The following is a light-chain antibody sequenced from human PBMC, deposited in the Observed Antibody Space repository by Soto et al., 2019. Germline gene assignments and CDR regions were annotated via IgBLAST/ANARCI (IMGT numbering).Light chain of an antibody. J-gene: IGKJ1*01. CDR2: EVS. CDR1: QPILHSDGNTY. Sequence: DLVLTQTPLSLSVTPGQPASISCESSQPILHSDGNTYLYWYLQKGGQPPQLLIYEVSKRFSGVPDRFSGSGSGTDFTLTINRLEPADFAVYFCQQYSSSQGWTFGQGTKVDIK. CDR3: QQYSSSQGWT. V-gene: IGKV2D-29*01.